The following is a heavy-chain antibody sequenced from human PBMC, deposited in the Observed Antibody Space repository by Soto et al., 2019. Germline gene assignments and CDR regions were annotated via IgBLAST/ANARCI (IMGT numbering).Heavy chain of an antibody. Sequence: QVQLQESGPGLVKPSGTLSLTCAVSGGSISSSNWWSWVRQPPGKGLEWIGEIYHSGSTNYNPSPXRXXTISVDKSKNQFSLKLSSVTAADTAVYYCARIAVAGTRFDYWGQGTLVTVSS. CDR2: IYHSGST. V-gene: IGHV4-4*02. D-gene: IGHD6-19*01. CDR1: GGSISSSNW. J-gene: IGHJ4*02. CDR3: ARIAVAGTRFDY.